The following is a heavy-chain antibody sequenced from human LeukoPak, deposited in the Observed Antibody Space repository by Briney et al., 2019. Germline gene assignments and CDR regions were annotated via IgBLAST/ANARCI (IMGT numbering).Heavy chain of an antibody. Sequence: GASVKVSCKASGYTFTGYYMHWVRQAPGQGLEWMGWINPNSGGTNYAQKFQGRVTMTRDTSISTAYMELSSLRSEDTAVYYCARVPWIAAAGTADMDVWGKGTTVTVSS. D-gene: IGHD6-13*01. J-gene: IGHJ6*03. CDR1: GYTFTGYY. CDR3: ARVPWIAAAGTADMDV. CDR2: INPNSGGT. V-gene: IGHV1-2*02.